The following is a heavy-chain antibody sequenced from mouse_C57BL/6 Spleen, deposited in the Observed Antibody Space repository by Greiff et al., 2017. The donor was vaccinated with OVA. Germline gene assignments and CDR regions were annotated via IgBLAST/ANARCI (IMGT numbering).Heavy chain of an antibody. CDR1: GFTFSSYT. CDR3: ARRLIYYGSSVAMDY. CDR2: ISGGGGNT. J-gene: IGHJ4*01. D-gene: IGHD1-1*01. Sequence: EVMLVESGGGLVKPGGSLKLSCAASGFTFSSYTMSWVRQTPEKRLEWVATISGGGGNTYYPDSVKGRFTISRDTAKNTLYLQMSSLRSEDTALYYCARRLIYYGSSVAMDYWGQGTSVTVSS. V-gene: IGHV5-9*01.